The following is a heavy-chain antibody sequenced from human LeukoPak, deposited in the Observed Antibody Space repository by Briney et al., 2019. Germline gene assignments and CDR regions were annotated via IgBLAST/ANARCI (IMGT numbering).Heavy chain of an antibody. D-gene: IGHD3-10*01. CDR1: GGSISSSSYY. CDR3: ARAPSSPCYYGSGSRGFDY. CDR2: IYYSGST. V-gene: IGHV4-39*07. Sequence: PSETLSLTCTVSGGSISSSSYYWGWIRQPPGKGLEWIGSIYYSGSTYYNPSLKSRVTISVDTSKNQFSLKLSSVTAADTAIYYCARAPSSPCYYGSGSRGFDYWGQGTLVTVST. J-gene: IGHJ4*02.